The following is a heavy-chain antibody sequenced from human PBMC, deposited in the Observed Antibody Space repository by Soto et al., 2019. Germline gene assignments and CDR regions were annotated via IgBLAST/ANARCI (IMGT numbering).Heavy chain of an antibody. V-gene: IGHV3-23*01. J-gene: IGHJ4*02. D-gene: IGHD3-10*01. Sequence: GGSLRLSCAASGFTFSSYWMSWVRQAPGKGLEWVSAISGSGGSTYYADSVKGRFTISRDNSKNTLYLQMNSLRAEDTAVYYCANGFRYYFDYWGQGTLVTVSS. CDR2: ISGSGGST. CDR1: GFTFSSYW. CDR3: ANGFRYYFDY.